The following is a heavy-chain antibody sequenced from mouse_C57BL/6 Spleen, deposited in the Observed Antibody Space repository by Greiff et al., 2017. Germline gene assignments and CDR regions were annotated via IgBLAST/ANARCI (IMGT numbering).Heavy chain of an antibody. CDR1: GFSLTSYA. V-gene: IGHV2-9-1*01. CDR3: ARNTLFGSDAMDY. D-gene: IGHD1-1*01. J-gene: IGHJ4*01. Sequence: VQVVESGPGLVAPSQSLSITCTVSGFSLTSYAISWVRQPPGKGLEWLGVIWTGGGTNYNSALKSRLSISKDNSKSQVFLKMNSLQTADTSRYYCARNTLFGSDAMDYWGQGTSVTVSS. CDR2: IWTGGGT.